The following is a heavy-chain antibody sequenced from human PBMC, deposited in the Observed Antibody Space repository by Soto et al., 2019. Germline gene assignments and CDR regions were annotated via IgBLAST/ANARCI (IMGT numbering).Heavy chain of an antibody. CDR2: ISGSGGST. CDR3: ANTKSFDY. J-gene: IGHJ4*02. Sequence: EVQLLESGGGLVQPGGSLRLSCAASGFTFSSYAMSWVRQAPGKGLEWVSAISGSGGSTYYADSVKGRFTISRDNSKNTLYLRMNSLRNADTAVYYCANTKSFDYWGQGTLVTVSS. CDR1: GFTFSSYA. V-gene: IGHV3-23*01.